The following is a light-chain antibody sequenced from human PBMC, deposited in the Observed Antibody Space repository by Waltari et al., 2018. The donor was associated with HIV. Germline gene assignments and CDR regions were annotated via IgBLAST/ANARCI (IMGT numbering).Light chain of an antibody. V-gene: IGLV1-40*01. CDR2: GNT. J-gene: IGLJ1*01. Sequence: QSVLTQPPLVSGAPGQRVIISCTGSTSSIGAGHQVHWYQQLPGTAPKLLIEGNTNRPSGVPDRFSGSKSGTSASLAITGLQAEDEAHYYCQSYDTSLAGPRVFGTGTKVTVL. CDR1: TSSIGAGHQ. CDR3: QSYDTSLAGPRV.